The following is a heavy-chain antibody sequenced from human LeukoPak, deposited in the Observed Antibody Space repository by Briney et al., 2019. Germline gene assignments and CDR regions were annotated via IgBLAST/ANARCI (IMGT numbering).Heavy chain of an antibody. V-gene: IGHV3-23*01. CDR2: ISGSGGST. Sequence: PGGSLRLSCAASGFTFSDYYMSWIRQAPGKGLEWVSAISGSGGSTYYADSVKGRFTISRDNSKNTLYLQMNSLRAEDTAVYYCAKKYCSSTSCYTDSSYFDYWGQGTLVTVSS. CDR1: GFTFSDYY. J-gene: IGHJ4*02. CDR3: AKKYCSSTSCYTDSSYFDY. D-gene: IGHD2-2*02.